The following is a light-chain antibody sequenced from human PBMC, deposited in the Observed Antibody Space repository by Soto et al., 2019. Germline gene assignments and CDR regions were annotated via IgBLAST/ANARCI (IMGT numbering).Light chain of an antibody. J-gene: IGKJ3*01. Sequence: EIVLTQSPGTLSLSPGERATLSCRASQRVSSSYLAWYQQKPGQAPRLLIYGASSRATGIPDRFSGSGSGTDLTLTISRLEPEDFAVYYCQQYGSSPLTFGPGTKWISN. CDR3: QQYGSSPLT. CDR1: QRVSSSY. CDR2: GAS. V-gene: IGKV3-20*01.